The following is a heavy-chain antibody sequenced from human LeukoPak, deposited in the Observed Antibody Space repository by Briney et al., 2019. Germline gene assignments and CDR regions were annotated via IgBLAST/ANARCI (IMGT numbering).Heavy chain of an antibody. Sequence: GRSLRLSCVASGFTFSSYATHWVRQAPGKGLEWVAVISYDGSNKYYADSVKGRFTISRDNSKNTLYLQMNSLRAEDTAVYYCARDLSSSPYYYYGMDVWGQGTTVTVSS. CDR1: GFTFSSYA. J-gene: IGHJ6*02. CDR3: ARDLSSSPYYYYGMDV. V-gene: IGHV3-30*04. CDR2: ISYDGSNK. D-gene: IGHD6-13*01.